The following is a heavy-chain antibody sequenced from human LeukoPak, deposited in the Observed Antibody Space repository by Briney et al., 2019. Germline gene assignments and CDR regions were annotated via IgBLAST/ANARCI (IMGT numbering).Heavy chain of an antibody. D-gene: IGHD3-10*01. V-gene: IGHV3-21*04. CDR3: AKRGSYFGGFDY. Sequence: PGGSLRLSCAASGFTFSSYSMNWVRQALGEGLEWGSSISSSSSYIYYADSVKGRFTISRDNSKNTLYLQMNGLRGEDTAIYYCAKRGSYFGGFDYWGQGTLLTVPS. CDR1: GFTFSSYS. J-gene: IGHJ4*02. CDR2: ISSSSSYI.